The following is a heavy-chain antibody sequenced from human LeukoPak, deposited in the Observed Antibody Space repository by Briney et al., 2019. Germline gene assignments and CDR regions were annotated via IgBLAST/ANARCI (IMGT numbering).Heavy chain of an antibody. Sequence: SETLSLTCAVYGGSFSGYYWSWIRQPPGKGLEWIGEINHSGSTNYNPSLKSRVTISVDTSKNQFSLKLSSVTAADTAVYYCARIQCELHGDYWGQGTLVPVSS. CDR2: INHSGST. CDR1: GGSFSGYY. J-gene: IGHJ4*02. V-gene: IGHV4-34*01. D-gene: IGHD1-26*01. CDR3: ARIQCELHGDY.